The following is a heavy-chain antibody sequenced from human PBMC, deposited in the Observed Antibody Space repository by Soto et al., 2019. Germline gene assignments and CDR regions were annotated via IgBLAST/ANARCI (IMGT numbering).Heavy chain of an antibody. D-gene: IGHD3-10*01. CDR2: ISGSGGST. Sequence: PGGSLRLSCAASGFTFSSYAMSWVRQAPGKGLEWVSAISGSGGSTYYADSVKGRFTISRDNSKNTLYLQMNSLRAEDTAVYYYAKDWTLRTISENWFDPWGQGTLVTVSS. J-gene: IGHJ5*02. CDR3: AKDWTLRTISENWFDP. V-gene: IGHV3-23*01. CDR1: GFTFSSYA.